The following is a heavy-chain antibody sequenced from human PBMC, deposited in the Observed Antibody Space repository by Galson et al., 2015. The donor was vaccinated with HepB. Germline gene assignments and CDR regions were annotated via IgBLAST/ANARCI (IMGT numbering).Heavy chain of an antibody. J-gene: IGHJ4*02. CDR1: GGSFSDYY. D-gene: IGHD3-16*02. Sequence: SETLSLTCAVYGGSFSDYYWSWIRQPPGKGLEWIGEINHSGSTNDNPSLKSRITISVDTSKNQFSLKLTSVTAADAAVYYCARGPASVVYDYVWGSSRQPLYYLDYWGQGTLVTVSS. CDR2: INHSGST. V-gene: IGHV4-34*01. CDR3: ARGPASVVYDYVWGSSRQPLYYLDY.